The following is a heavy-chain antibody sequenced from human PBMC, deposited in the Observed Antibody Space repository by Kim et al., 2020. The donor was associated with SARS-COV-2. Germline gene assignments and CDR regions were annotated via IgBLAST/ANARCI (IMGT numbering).Heavy chain of an antibody. CDR3: ASVQAVVGVAFDY. D-gene: IGHD6-13*01. Sequence: ASVKVSCKASGYTFTSYDLHWVRQAPGQRLEWMGWITAGNGNTKYSQKFQGRVTITRDTSASTAYMELSSLRSEDTAVYYCASVQAVVGVAFDYWVQGSL. J-gene: IGHJ4*02. CDR1: GYTFTSYD. V-gene: IGHV1-3*01. CDR2: ITAGNGNT.